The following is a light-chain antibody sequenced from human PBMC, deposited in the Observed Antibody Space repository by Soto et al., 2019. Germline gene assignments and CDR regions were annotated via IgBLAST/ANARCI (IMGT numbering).Light chain of an antibody. CDR1: QSVSSY. J-gene: IGKJ5*01. CDR2: DAS. Sequence: EIVLTQSPATLSLSPGESATLSCRASQSVSSYLAWYQQKPGQAPRLLIYDASNRATGIPARFRGSGSGTDFTLTISSLEPEDFAVDYCQQRSNWPPTFGQGTRLEIK. CDR3: QQRSNWPPT. V-gene: IGKV3-11*01.